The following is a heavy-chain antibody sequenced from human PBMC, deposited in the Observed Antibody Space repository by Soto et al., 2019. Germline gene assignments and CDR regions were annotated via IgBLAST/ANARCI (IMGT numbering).Heavy chain of an antibody. CDR3: ARASLRGYSSSSYFDY. D-gene: IGHD6-6*01. Sequence: GGSLRLSCVASGFTFSSYAMSWVRKAPGKGLEWVSAISANGGTTYYIDSVKGRVTITRDTSASTAYMELSSLRSEDTAVYYCARASLRGYSSSSYFDYWGQGTLVTVSS. CDR1: GFTFSSYA. CDR2: ISANGGTT. V-gene: IGHV3-23*01. J-gene: IGHJ4*02.